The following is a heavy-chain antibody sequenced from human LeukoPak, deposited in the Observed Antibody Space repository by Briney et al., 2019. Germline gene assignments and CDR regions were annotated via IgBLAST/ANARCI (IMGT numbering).Heavy chain of an antibody. V-gene: IGHV3-23*01. CDR1: GGSISSYY. Sequence: QTSETLSLTCTVSGGSISSYYWSWVRQAPGKGLEWVSAISGSGGSTYYADSVRGRFTISRDNSKNTLYLQMNSLRAEDTAVYYCAKEGFNLCYFDYWGQGTLVTVSS. D-gene: IGHD1-14*01. J-gene: IGHJ4*02. CDR3: AKEGFNLCYFDY. CDR2: ISGSGGST.